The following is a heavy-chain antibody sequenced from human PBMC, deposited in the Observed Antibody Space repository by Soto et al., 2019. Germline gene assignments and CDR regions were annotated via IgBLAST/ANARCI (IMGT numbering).Heavy chain of an antibody. CDR1: GLTVSSYW. J-gene: IGHJ4*01. CDR2: INSDGSST. V-gene: IGHV3-74*01. D-gene: IGHD4-17*01. Sequence: EVQLVESGGGVVQPGGSLRLSCEASGLTVSSYWMHWVSQAPGKGLVWVSRINSDGSSTNYADSVKGRFTISRDNAKNSRYLQRNSLRAADTAVYSWALSDTVTPDYGGHGALVTVSS. CDR3: ALSDTVTPDY.